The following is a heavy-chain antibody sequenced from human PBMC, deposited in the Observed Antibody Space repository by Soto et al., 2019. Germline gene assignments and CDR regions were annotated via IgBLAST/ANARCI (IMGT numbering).Heavy chain of an antibody. J-gene: IGHJ4*02. CDR1: GFTFSDYT. CDR3: AIFRTVTTPFDY. CDR2: ISRSGIYL. D-gene: IGHD4-17*01. V-gene: IGHV3-21*04. Sequence: GGSLRLSCAAYGFTFSDYTMNWVRQAPGKGLEWVSSISRSGIYLYNVDSVKGRFTISRDNAENSLYLQMNSLRAEDTALYYCAIFRTVTTPFDYWGQGTLVTVSS.